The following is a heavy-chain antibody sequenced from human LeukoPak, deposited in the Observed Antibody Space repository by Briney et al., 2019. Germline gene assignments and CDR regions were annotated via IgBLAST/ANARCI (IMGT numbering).Heavy chain of an antibody. CDR2: IYSGGST. Sequence: GGSLRLSCAASGFTVSSNYMSWVRQAPGKGLEWVPVIYSGGSTYYADSVKGRFTISRDNSKNTLYLQMNSLRAEDTAVYYCARGPGDRAFDYWGQGTLVTVSS. CDR1: GFTVSSNY. CDR3: ARGPGDRAFDY. J-gene: IGHJ4*02. D-gene: IGHD2-21*02. V-gene: IGHV3-53*01.